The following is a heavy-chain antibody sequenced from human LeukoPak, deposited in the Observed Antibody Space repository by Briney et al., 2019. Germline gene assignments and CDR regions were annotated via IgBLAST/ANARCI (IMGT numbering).Heavy chain of an antibody. CDR1: GDSVSSNSVA. CDR2: AYYRSMWYN. Sequence: SQTLSLTCAISGDSVSSNSVAWNWIRQSPSRGLEWLGGAYYRSMWYNDYAVSVQSRITINPDTSNNQFSLHLNSVTPEDAAVYYCARETVVLPARKVNFYSYGMAVWGQGTTVTISS. J-gene: IGHJ6*02. V-gene: IGHV6-1*01. D-gene: IGHD2-2*01. CDR3: ARETVVLPARKVNFYSYGMAV.